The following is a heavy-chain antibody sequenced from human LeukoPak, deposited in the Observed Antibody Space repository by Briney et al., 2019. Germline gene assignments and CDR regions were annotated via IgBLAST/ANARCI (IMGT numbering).Heavy chain of an antibody. V-gene: IGHV1-2*02. CDR3: VRGIKYADDGTVDS. Sequence: GASVNLSCTPSGYTFTSYFVHWVRQASGQGFEWMGWMNPKNGATHYAQKFQGRVSMTRDTSISTAYLDLGSLGSDDSAVYFCVRGIKYADDGTVDSWGQGTLVTVSS. CDR2: MNPKNGAT. D-gene: IGHD2-8*01. CDR1: GYTFTSYF. J-gene: IGHJ4*02.